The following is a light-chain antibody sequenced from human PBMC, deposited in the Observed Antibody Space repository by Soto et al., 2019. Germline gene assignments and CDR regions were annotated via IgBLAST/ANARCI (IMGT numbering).Light chain of an antibody. CDR3: QQYNSYSQT. J-gene: IGKJ1*01. Sequence: DIQMTQSPSTLSASVGDRCTITCRASQSISSWLAWYQQKAGKAPKLLIYDASSLESGVPSRFSGSGSGTEFTLTISSLQPDDVATYYCQQYNSYSQTFGQGTKVDIK. V-gene: IGKV1-5*01. CDR2: DAS. CDR1: QSISSW.